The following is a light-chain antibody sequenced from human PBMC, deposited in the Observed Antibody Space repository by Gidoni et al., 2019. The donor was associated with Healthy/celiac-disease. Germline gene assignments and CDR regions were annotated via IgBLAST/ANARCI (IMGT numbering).Light chain of an antibody. Sequence: DIVMTQSPLSLPVTPGAPASIPCRSSQSLLHSNGYNYLDWYLQKPGQSPQLLIYLGSNRASGVPDRFSGSGSGTDFTLKISRVEAEYVGVYYCMQALQTPNTFGQGTRLEIK. CDR1: QSLLHSNGYNY. J-gene: IGKJ5*01. V-gene: IGKV2-28*01. CDR2: LGS. CDR3: MQALQTPNT.